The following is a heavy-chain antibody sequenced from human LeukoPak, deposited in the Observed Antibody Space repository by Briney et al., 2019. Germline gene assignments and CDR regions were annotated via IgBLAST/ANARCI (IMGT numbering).Heavy chain of an antibody. CDR3: ARDLGLRFFDAFDI. Sequence: GSLRLSCAASGFTFSSYAMRWVRQAPGKGLEYVSAISSNGGSTYYANSVKGRFTISRDNSKNTLYLQMGSLRAEDMAVYYCARDLGLRFFDAFDIWGQGTMVTVSS. D-gene: IGHD3-3*01. J-gene: IGHJ3*02. CDR2: ISSNGGST. V-gene: IGHV3-64*01. CDR1: GFTFSSYA.